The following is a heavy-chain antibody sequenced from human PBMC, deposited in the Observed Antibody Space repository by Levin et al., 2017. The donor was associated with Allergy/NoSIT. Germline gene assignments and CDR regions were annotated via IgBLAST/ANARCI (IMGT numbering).Heavy chain of an antibody. V-gene: IGHV4-59*01. Sequence: SETLSLTCTVSGGSISSYYWSWIRQPPGKGLEWIGYIYYSGSTNYNPSLKSRVTISVDTSKNQFSLKLSSVTAADTAVYYCATRNYSSGSSGYYYYMDVWGKGTTVTVSS. D-gene: IGHD6-19*01. J-gene: IGHJ6*03. CDR2: IYYSGST. CDR3: ATRNYSSGSSGYYYYMDV. CDR1: GGSISSYY.